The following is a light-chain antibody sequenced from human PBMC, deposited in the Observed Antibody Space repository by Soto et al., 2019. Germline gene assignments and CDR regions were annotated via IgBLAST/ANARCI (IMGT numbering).Light chain of an antibody. CDR1: QTISSRY. CDR2: DAS. J-gene: IGKJ4*01. CDR3: QQYSKWPLT. V-gene: IGKV3-15*01. Sequence: EIVMTQSPATLSVSLGERATLSCRASQTISSRYLAWYQQIPGQAPRLLIYDASTRAAGIPARFSGSGSGTEFTLTISSLQSEDSAVYYCQQYSKWPLTFGGGTKVEIQ.